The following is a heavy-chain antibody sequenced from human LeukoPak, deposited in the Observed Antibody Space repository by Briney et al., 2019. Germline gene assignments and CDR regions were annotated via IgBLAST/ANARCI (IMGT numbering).Heavy chain of an antibody. CDR2: IYISGST. Sequence: PSETLSLTCTVSGGSISSYFWSWIRQPAGKGLEWIGRIYISGSTNYNPSLKSRVTMSVDTSKNQFSLKVNSVTAADTAVYYCARANSGYAWIIGVYFDYWGQGTLVTVSS. J-gene: IGHJ4*02. V-gene: IGHV4-4*07. CDR1: GGSISSYF. D-gene: IGHD5-12*01. CDR3: ARANSGYAWIIGVYFDY.